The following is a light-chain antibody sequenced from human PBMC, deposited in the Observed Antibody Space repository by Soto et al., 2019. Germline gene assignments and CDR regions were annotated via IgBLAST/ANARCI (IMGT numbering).Light chain of an antibody. CDR3: QQRNIWPLS. CDR2: DAS. V-gene: IGKV3-11*01. Sequence: EIVLTQSPATLSLSPGEVATLSCRASQSVNNYLAWYQHRPGQAPRLLIYDASYRATGIPARFSGRGSGTDVSLTISNLVPEDSAVYYCQQRNIWPLSFGGGTKVEIK. J-gene: IGKJ4*01. CDR1: QSVNNY.